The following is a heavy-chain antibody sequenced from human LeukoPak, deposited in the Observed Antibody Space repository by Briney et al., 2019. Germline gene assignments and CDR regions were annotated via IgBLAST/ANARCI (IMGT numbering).Heavy chain of an antibody. CDR3: ARDRNRYFDY. J-gene: IGHJ4*02. CDR2: LSEDGSEK. CDR1: GFTFSSYW. D-gene: IGHD1-14*01. Sequence: GGSLRLSCAASGFTFSSYWMTWVRQAPGKGPEWVANLSEDGSEKYYVDSVKGRFTISRDNAKNSLYLQMNSLRVEDTAVYYCARDRNRYFDYWGQGTLVTVSS. V-gene: IGHV3-7*04.